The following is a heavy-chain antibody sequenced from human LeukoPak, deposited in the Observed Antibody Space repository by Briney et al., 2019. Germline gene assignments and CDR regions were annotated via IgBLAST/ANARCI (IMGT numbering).Heavy chain of an antibody. CDR3: AKGAKPKDFDS. Sequence: SHTLSLTCTVSGGSIIIGDYYWSWIRQPPGKGLECIGYIYYTGTTYYNPSLQGRVTISDDTSKNQFSLELSSVTAADTAVYYCAKGAKPKDFDSWGQGTLVTVSS. CDR2: IYYTGTT. CDR1: GGSIIIGDYY. D-gene: IGHD4/OR15-4a*01. J-gene: IGHJ4*02. V-gene: IGHV4-30-4*08.